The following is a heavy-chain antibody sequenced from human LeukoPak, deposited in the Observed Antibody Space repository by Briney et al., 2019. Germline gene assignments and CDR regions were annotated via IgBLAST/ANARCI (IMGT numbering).Heavy chain of an antibody. CDR3: ARFIVPLYGDYLSNFDY. CDR2: TSAYNGNT. V-gene: IGHV1-18*01. CDR1: GYTFTSYG. D-gene: IGHD4-17*01. J-gene: IGHJ4*02. Sequence: ASVKVSCKASGYTFTSYGISWVRQAPGQGLEWMGWTSAYNGNTNYAQKLQGRVTMTTDTSTSTAYMELRSLRSDDTAVYYCARFIVPLYGDYLSNFDYWGQGTLVTVSS.